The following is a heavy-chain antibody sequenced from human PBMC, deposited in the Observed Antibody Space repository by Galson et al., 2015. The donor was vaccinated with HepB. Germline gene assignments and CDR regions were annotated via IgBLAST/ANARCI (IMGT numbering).Heavy chain of an antibody. CDR3: ARDPLNWGGFYWYFDL. D-gene: IGHD3-10*01. J-gene: IGHJ2*01. Sequence: CAISGDSVSSNSAAWNWIRQSPSRGLEWLGRTYYRSKWYNDYAVSVKSRITINPDTSKSQFSLKLSSVTAADTAVYYCARDPLNWGGFYWYFDLWGRGTLVTVSS. V-gene: IGHV6-1*01. CDR2: TYYRSKWYN. CDR1: GDSVSSNSAA.